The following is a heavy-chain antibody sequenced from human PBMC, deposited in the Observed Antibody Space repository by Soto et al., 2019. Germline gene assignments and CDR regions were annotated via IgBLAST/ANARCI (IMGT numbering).Heavy chain of an antibody. J-gene: IGHJ4*02. V-gene: IGHV1-69*12. CDR1: GDTFTIFA. CDR3: ARDLGSGYDPGDY. Sequence: QVQLVQSGAEVKKPGSSVKVSCKASGDTFTIFAISWLRQAPGQVLELMGGIIPTIGTTNYAQRFQGRITISGDESTGPAYMELSSLKSEDTAVYYCARDLGSGYDPGDYWGQGTLVTVSS. D-gene: IGHD5-12*01. CDR2: IIPTIGTT.